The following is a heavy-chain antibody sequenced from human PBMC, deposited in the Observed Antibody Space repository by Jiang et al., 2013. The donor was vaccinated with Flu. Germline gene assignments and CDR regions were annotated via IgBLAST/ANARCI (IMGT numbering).Heavy chain of an antibody. J-gene: IGHJ4*02. Sequence: VSSNSAAWNWIRQSPSRGLEWLGRTYYRSKWYNDYAVSVKSRITINPDTSKNQFSLQLNSVTPEDTAVYYCAREGAAAGPFDYWGQGTLVTVSS. CDR3: AREGAAAGPFDY. V-gene: IGHV6-1*01. CDR2: TYYRSKWYN. CDR1: VSSNSAA. D-gene: IGHD6-13*01.